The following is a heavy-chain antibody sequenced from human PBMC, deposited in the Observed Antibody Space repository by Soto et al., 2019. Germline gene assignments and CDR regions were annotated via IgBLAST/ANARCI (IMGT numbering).Heavy chain of an antibody. Sequence: QVQLVESGGGVVQPGRSLRLSCAASGFTFSSYAMHWVRQAPGKGLEWVAVISYDGSNKYYADSVKGRFTISRDNSKNTLYLQMNSLRAEDTAVYYCAREGASGSYDYWGQGTLVTVSS. CDR1: GFTFSSYA. CDR2: ISYDGSNK. D-gene: IGHD1-26*01. J-gene: IGHJ4*02. CDR3: AREGASGSYDY. V-gene: IGHV3-30-3*01.